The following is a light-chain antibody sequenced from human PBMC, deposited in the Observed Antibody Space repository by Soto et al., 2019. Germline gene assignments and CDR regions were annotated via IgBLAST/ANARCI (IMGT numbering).Light chain of an antibody. V-gene: IGKV1-39*01. J-gene: IGKJ2*01. Sequence: DTQMTQFPSSLSASVGDRVTMTCRASQSISTYVNWYQQKPGKAPKLLIYAASTVQSGVPSRFSGSGSGTDFTLTINSLQPEDFATYYCQQSYSIPYTFGQGTKLEIK. CDR1: QSISTY. CDR3: QQSYSIPYT. CDR2: AAS.